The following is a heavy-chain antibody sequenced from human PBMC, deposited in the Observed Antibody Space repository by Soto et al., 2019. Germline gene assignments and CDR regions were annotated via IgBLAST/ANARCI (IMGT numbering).Heavy chain of an antibody. D-gene: IGHD3-22*01. J-gene: IGHJ4*02. CDR2: ISGSGGST. Sequence: GGSLRLSCAASGFTFSSYAMSWVRQAPGKGLEWVSAISGSGGSTYYADSVKGWFTISRDNSKNTLYLQMNSLRAEDTAVYYCAKDQDYYDSSGSVDYWGQGTLVTVSS. CDR1: GFTFSSYA. V-gene: IGHV3-23*01. CDR3: AKDQDYYDSSGSVDY.